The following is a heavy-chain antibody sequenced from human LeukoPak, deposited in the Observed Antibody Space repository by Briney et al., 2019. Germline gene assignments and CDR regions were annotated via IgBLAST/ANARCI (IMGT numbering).Heavy chain of an antibody. Sequence: SETLSLTCTVSGGSISSYYWSWIRQPPGKGLEWIGYIYYSGSTNYNPSLKSRVTISVDTSKNQFSLKLSSVTAADTAVYYCAREVGLSTFDIWGQGTMVTVSS. V-gene: IGHV4-59*01. D-gene: IGHD1-26*01. CDR1: GGSISSYY. CDR3: AREVGLSTFDI. J-gene: IGHJ3*02. CDR2: IYYSGST.